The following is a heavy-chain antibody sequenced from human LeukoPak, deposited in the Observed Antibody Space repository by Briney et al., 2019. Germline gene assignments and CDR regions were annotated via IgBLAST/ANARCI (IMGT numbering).Heavy chain of an antibody. CDR2: INHSGST. Sequence: PSETLSLTCAVYGGSFSGYYWSWIRQPPGKGLEWIGEINHSGSTNYNPSLKSRVTISVDTSKNQFSLKLSSVTAADAAVYYCARERTYGDKGPLDSWGQGTLVIVSS. CDR3: ARERTYGDKGPLDS. D-gene: IGHD4-23*01. CDR1: GGSFSGYY. J-gene: IGHJ4*02. V-gene: IGHV4-34*01.